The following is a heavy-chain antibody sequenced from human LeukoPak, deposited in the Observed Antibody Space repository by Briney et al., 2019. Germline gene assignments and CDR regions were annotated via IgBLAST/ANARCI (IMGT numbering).Heavy chain of an antibody. J-gene: IGHJ4*02. D-gene: IGHD3-10*01. CDR3: ARSKLWFGDFGY. V-gene: IGHV3-66*01. CDR1: GFTVSSNY. Sequence: TGGSLRLSCAASGFTVSSNYMSWVRQAPGKGLEWVSVIYTGGSTCYADSVKGRFTISRDNSKNTLFLQMNSLRAEDTAVYYCARSKLWFGDFGYWGQGTLVTVSS. CDR2: IYTGGST.